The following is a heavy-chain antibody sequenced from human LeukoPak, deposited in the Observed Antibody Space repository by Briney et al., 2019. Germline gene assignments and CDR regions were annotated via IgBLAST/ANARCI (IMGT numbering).Heavy chain of an antibody. CDR1: GFTFSSYD. V-gene: IGHV3-13*01. J-gene: IGHJ6*02. Sequence: GGSLRLSCAASGFTFSSYDMHWVRQATGKGLKWVSAMGTAGDTYYPGSVKGRFTISRENAKNSLYLQMSSLRAGDTAVYYCARAPTSRRDGYNWNYYYGMDGWGQGTTVTVSS. CDR3: ARAPTSRRDGYNWNYYYGMDG. CDR2: MGTAGDT. D-gene: IGHD5-24*01.